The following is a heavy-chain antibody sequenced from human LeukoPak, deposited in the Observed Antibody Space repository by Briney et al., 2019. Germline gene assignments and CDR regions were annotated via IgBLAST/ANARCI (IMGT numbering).Heavy chain of an antibody. V-gene: IGHV3-33*01. D-gene: IGHD3-10*01. CDR1: GFTFSSYG. Sequence: GGSLRLSCAASGFTFSSYGMHWVRQAPGKGLEWVAVIWYDGSNKYYADSVKGRFTISRDNSKNTLYLQMNSLRAEDTAVYYCARALVVQGVIIDYWGQGTLVTVSS. CDR3: ARALVVQGVIIDY. CDR2: IWYDGSNK. J-gene: IGHJ4*02.